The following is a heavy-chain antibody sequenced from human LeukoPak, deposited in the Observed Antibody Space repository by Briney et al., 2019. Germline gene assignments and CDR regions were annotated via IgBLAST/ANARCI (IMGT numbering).Heavy chain of an antibody. CDR1: GGSISSGSYY. J-gene: IGHJ4*02. CDR3: ARKAKVATYFDY. D-gene: IGHD2-15*01. V-gene: IGHV4-61*02. Sequence: PSQTLSLTCTVSGGSISSGSYYWSWIRQPAGKGLEWIGRIYTSGSTNYNPSLKSRVTISVDTSKNQFSLKLSSVTAADTAVYCCARKAKVATYFDYWGQGILVTVSS. CDR2: IYTSGST.